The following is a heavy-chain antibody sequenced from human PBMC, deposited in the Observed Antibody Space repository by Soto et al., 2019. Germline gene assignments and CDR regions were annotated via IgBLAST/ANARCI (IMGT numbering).Heavy chain of an antibody. CDR1: GFTFSSYA. CDR2: ISGSGGST. V-gene: IGHV3-23*01. Sequence: GESLKISCAASGFTFSSYAMSWVRQAPGKGLEWVSAISGSGGSTYYADSVKGRFTISRDNSKNTLYLQMNSLRAEDTAVYYCANLNSGSYYFDYWGQGTLVTVSS. D-gene: IGHD1-26*01. J-gene: IGHJ4*02. CDR3: ANLNSGSYYFDY.